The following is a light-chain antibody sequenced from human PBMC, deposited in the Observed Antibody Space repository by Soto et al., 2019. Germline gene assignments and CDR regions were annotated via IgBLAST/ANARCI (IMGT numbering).Light chain of an antibody. V-gene: IGKV3-20*01. CDR3: QQYGSSPPFT. J-gene: IGKJ2*01. Sequence: EIVLTQSPGTLSLSPGERATLSCRASQSVSSNYLAWYQQKPGQAPRLLIYGASNRAIGIPDRFSGSGSGTGFTLTISRLEPEDFAVYFCQQYGSSPPFTFGQGTKVEIK. CDR2: GAS. CDR1: QSVSSNY.